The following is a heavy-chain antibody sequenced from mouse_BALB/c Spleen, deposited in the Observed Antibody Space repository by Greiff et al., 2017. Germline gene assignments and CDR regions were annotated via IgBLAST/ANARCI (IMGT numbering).Heavy chain of an antibody. Sequence: QVQLQQSGPGLVAPSQSLSITCTVSGFSLTSYDISWIRQPPGKGLEWLGVIWTGGGTNYNSAFMSRLSISKDNSKSQVFLKMNSLQTDDTAIYYCVREGITTVDSLAYWGQGTLVTVSA. CDR2: IWTGGGT. V-gene: IGHV2-9-2*01. CDR3: VREGITTVDSLAY. J-gene: IGHJ3*01. D-gene: IGHD1-1*01. CDR1: GFSLTSYD.